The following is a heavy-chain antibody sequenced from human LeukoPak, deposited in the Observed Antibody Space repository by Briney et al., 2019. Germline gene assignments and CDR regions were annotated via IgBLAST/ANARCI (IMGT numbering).Heavy chain of an antibody. V-gene: IGHV4-39*07. CDR3: ARSKYGGSYYDTYYFDY. CDR2: IYYSGST. D-gene: IGHD1-26*01. CDR1: GGSISSSSYY. J-gene: IGHJ4*02. Sequence: SETLSLTCTVSGGSISSSSYYWGWIRQPPGKGLEWIGSIYYSGSTYYNPSLKSRVTISVDTSKNQFSLKLSSVTAADTAVYYCARSKYGGSYYDTYYFDYWGQGTLVTVTS.